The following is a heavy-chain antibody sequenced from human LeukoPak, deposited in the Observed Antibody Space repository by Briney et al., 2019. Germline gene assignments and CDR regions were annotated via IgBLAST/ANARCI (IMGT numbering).Heavy chain of an antibody. CDR2: ISGSGGST. CDR1: GFTFSSYA. V-gene: IGHV3-23*01. D-gene: IGHD3-22*01. CDR3: ARGAGYYDSSGYSYKHDAFDI. J-gene: IGHJ3*02. Sequence: PGGSLRLSCAASGFTFSSYAMSWVRQAPGKGLEWVSAISGSGGSTYYADSVKGRFTISRDNSKNTLYLQMNSLRAEDTAVYYCARGAGYYDSSGYSYKHDAFDIWGQGTMVTVSS.